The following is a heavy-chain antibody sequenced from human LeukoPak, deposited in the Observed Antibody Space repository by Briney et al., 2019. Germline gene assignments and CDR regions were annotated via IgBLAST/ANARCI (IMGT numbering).Heavy chain of an antibody. D-gene: IGHD1-26*01. Sequence: SETLSLTCTVSGGSISSSSYYWGWIRQPPGKGLEWIGSIYYSGSTYYNPSLKSRVTISVDTSKNQFSLKLSSVTAADTAVYYCARHFDRIVGATVDYWGQGTLSPSPQ. CDR2: IYYSGST. CDR1: GGSISSSSYY. J-gene: IGHJ4*02. CDR3: ARHFDRIVGATVDY. V-gene: IGHV4-39*01.